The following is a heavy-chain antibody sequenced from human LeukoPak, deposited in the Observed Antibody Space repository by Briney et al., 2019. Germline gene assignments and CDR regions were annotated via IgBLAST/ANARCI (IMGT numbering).Heavy chain of an antibody. CDR1: GFTFSSYE. D-gene: IGHD3-22*01. CDR3: ARDRIYYDSSGHYLLDY. J-gene: IGHJ4*02. CDR2: ISSSGSNT. V-gene: IGHV3-48*03. Sequence: GGSLRLSCAASGFTFSSYEMNWVRQAPGKGLEWVSYISSSGSNTYYADSVKGRFTISRDNAKNSLYLQVNSLRAEDTAVYYCARDRIYYDSSGHYLLDYWGQGTLVTVSS.